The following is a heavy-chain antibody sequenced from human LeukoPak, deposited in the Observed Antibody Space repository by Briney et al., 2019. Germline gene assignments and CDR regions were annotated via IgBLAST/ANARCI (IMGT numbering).Heavy chain of an antibody. CDR1: GFTFSTYW. V-gene: IGHV3-7*01. Sequence: GGSLRLSCAASGFTFSTYWMSWVRQAPGKGLEWVANIKQDGSDKYYVDSVKGRFTISRDNAKNSLYLQMNSLRAEDTAVYYCAREFYDGNSGIFDYWGQGTLVTVSS. D-gene: IGHD4-23*01. CDR3: AREFYDGNSGIFDY. J-gene: IGHJ4*02. CDR2: IKQDGSDK.